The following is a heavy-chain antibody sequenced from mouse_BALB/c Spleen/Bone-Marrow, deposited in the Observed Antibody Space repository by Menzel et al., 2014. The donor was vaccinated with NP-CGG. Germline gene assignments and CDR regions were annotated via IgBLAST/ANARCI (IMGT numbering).Heavy chain of an antibody. CDR3: ARRTLAMDY. CDR2: IDPSTSET. J-gene: IGHJ4*01. CDR1: DYTFTTYW. V-gene: IGHV1-52*01. Sequence: SGPDLVRPGSSVKMSCKASDYTFTTYWMHWVKQRPGQGLEWIGMIDPSTSETRLNQKFKDKATLIVDKSSNTAYMRLSSLTSEDSAVYYCARRTLAMDYWGQGTSVTVSS.